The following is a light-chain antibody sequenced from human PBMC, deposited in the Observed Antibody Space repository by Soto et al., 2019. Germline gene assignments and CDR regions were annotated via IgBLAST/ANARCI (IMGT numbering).Light chain of an antibody. Sequence: QSALTQPASVSGSPGQSITISCTGTSSDVGGYNFVSWYQQHAGRAPKLMIYEVSDRPSGVSNRFSGSKSGNTASLTISGLQVEDEADYYCSSYTSSSTLVFGTGTKVTVL. CDR2: EVS. V-gene: IGLV2-14*01. CDR3: SSYTSSSTLV. J-gene: IGLJ1*01. CDR1: SSDVGGYNF.